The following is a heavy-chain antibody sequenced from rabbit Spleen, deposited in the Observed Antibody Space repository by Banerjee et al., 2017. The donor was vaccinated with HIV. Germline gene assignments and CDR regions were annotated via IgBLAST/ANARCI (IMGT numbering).Heavy chain of an antibody. D-gene: IGHD1-1*01. CDR3: ARDLTSVIGWNFGW. J-gene: IGHJ4*01. CDR1: GFSFSSDYW. Sequence: QEQLEESGGDLVKPERSLTLTCTASGFSFSSDYWLCWVRQAPGKGLEWIGCIWANNAATYYASWAKGRFTISRTSSTTVTLQMTSLTAADTATYFCARDLTSVIGWNFGWWGPGTLVTVS. CDR2: IWANNAAT. V-gene: IGHV1S45*01.